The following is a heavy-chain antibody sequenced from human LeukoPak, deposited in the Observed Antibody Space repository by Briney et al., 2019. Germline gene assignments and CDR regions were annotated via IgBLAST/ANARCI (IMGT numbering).Heavy chain of an antibody. V-gene: IGHV4-59*01. Sequence: SETLSLTCTVSGGSISSYYWSWIRQPPGKGLEWIGYIYYSGSTNYNPSLKSRVTISVDTSKNQFSLKLSSVTAADTAVYYCASGWQQLVFDYWGQGTLVTVSS. CDR2: IYYSGST. J-gene: IGHJ4*02. D-gene: IGHD6-13*01. CDR1: GGSISSYY. CDR3: ASGWQQLVFDY.